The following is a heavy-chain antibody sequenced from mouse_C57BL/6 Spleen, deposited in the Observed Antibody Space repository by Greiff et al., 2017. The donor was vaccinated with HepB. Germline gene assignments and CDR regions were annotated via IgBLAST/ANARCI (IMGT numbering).Heavy chain of an antibody. CDR2: IYPRSGNT. J-gene: IGHJ4*01. D-gene: IGHD1-1*01. CDR1: GYTFTSYG. Sequence: QVQLQQSGAELARPGASVKLSCKASGYTFTSYGISWVKQRTGQGLEWIGEIYPRSGNTYYNEKFKGKATLTADKSSSTAYMELRSLTSEDSAVYFCARWTTVVPFYAMDYWGQGTSVTVSS. CDR3: ARWTTVVPFYAMDY. V-gene: IGHV1-81*01.